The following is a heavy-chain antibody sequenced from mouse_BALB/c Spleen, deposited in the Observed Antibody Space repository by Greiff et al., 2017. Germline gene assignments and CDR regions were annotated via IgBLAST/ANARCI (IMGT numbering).Heavy chain of an antibody. CDR2: IRSKSNNYAT. Sequence: EVQLVESGGGLVQPKGSLKLSCAASGFTFNTYAMNWVRQAPGKGLEWVARIRSKSNNYATYYADSVKDRFTISRDDSQSMLYLQMNNLKTEDTAMYYCVRHNYYGGGYFDYWGQGTTLTVSS. CDR3: VRHNYYGGGYFDY. CDR1: GFTFNTYA. V-gene: IGHV10-1*02. D-gene: IGHD1-1*01. J-gene: IGHJ2*01.